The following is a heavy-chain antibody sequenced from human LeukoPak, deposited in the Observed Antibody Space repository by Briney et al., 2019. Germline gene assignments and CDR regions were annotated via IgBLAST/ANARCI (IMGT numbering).Heavy chain of an antibody. D-gene: IGHD3-16*01. Sequence: GGSLRLSCAASGFTFSSYSMNWVRQAPGKGLEWVSYISSSSSTIYYADSVKGRFTISRDNAKNSLYLQMNSLRAEDTAVYYCARDRGDMDDAFDIWGQGAMVTVSS. J-gene: IGHJ3*02. CDR3: ARDRGDMDDAFDI. V-gene: IGHV3-48*01. CDR2: ISSSSSTI. CDR1: GFTFSSYS.